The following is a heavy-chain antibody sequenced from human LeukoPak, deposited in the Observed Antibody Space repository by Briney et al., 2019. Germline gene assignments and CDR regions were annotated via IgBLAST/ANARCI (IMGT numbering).Heavy chain of an antibody. V-gene: IGHV3-30-3*01. J-gene: IGHJ4*02. CDR1: GYTLTELS. D-gene: IGHD3-10*01. Sequence: SCKVSGYTLTELSMHWVRQAPGKGLEWVAVLSYDGSKKYYADSVKGRFTISRDNSKNTLYLQMNSLRAEDTAVYYCARDLRGSDAYYFDYWGQGTLVTVSS. CDR3: ARDLRGSDAYYFDY. CDR2: LSYDGSKK.